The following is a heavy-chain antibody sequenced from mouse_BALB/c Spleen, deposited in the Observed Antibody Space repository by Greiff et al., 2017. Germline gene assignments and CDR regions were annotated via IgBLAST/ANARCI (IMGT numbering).Heavy chain of an antibody. D-gene: IGHD1-2*01. CDR2: INPSSGYT. Sequence: VQLQQSAAELARPGASVKMSCKASGYTFTSYTMHWVKQRPGQGLEWIGYINPSSGYTEYNQKFKDKTTLTADKSSSTAYMQLSSLTSEDSAVYYCASGGDYGYDWGQGTLVTVSA. J-gene: IGHJ3*01. CDR1: GYTFTSYT. V-gene: IGHV1-4*02. CDR3: ASGGDYGYD.